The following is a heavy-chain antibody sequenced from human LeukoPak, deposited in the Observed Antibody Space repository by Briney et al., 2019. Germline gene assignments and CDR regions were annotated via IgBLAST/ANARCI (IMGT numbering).Heavy chain of an antibody. J-gene: IGHJ4*02. Sequence: SETLSLTCTVSGDAISTYYWNWIRQTPGKGLEWVGHIANGRTDYNPSLKSRAIISVDTYKNQISLRLTSVTAADTAVYHCARDKAHSYGYYFDPWGPGTQVLVSS. CDR2: IANGRT. V-gene: IGHV4-4*08. D-gene: IGHD3-10*01. CDR1: GDAISTYY. CDR3: ARDKAHSYGYYFDP.